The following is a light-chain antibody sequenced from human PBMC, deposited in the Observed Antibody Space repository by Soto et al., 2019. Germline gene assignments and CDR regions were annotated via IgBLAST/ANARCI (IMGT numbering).Light chain of an antibody. V-gene: IGKV3-20*01. J-gene: IGKJ2*01. Sequence: EIVLTQSPGTLSLSPGERATLSGRTNQSVSSNHLAWYQQTPGQAPRLLLYGASSRATGIPDRFTGTGSGTDFTLTVSRLEPEDLAVYYGQQYGGSPDTFGQGTKLEVK. CDR2: GAS. CDR1: QSVSSNH. CDR3: QQYGGSPDT.